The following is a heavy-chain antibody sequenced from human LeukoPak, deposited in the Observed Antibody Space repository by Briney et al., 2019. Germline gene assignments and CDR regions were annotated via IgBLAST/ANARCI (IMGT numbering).Heavy chain of an antibody. CDR1: GYTFTSYG. CDR2: MNPNGGNT. CDR3: ARFGYSSSWFGHYYYYGMDV. V-gene: IGHV1-8*02. J-gene: IGHJ6*02. Sequence: GASVKVSCKASGYTFTSYGISWVRQATGQGLEWMGWMNPNGGNTGYVQKFQGRVTMTRNTSISTAYMELSSLRSEDTAVYYCARFGYSSSWFGHYYYYGMDVWGQGTTVTVSS. D-gene: IGHD6-13*01.